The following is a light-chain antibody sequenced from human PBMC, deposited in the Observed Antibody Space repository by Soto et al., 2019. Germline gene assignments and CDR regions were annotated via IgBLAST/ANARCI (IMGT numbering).Light chain of an antibody. Sequence: QSVLTQPPSASGSPGQSGTISCTGTSSDVGGYNYVSWYQQHPGKAPKLMIYEVSKRPSGVPDRFSGSKSGNTASLTVSGLQAEDEADYYCRSYAGSNRDVVFGGGTKVTVL. V-gene: IGLV2-8*01. CDR3: RSYAGSNRDVV. J-gene: IGLJ2*01. CDR1: SSDVGGYNY. CDR2: EVS.